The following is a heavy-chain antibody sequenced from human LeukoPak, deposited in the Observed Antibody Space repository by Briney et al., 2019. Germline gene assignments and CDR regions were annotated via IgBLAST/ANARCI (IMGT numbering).Heavy chain of an antibody. J-gene: IGHJ4*02. CDR2: ISGNSVST. CDR1: GFTFSSYG. D-gene: IGHD2-2*01. CDR3: AKDQVDCSSSSCYERGFDF. V-gene: IGHV3-23*01. Sequence: GGSLRLSCAASGFTFSSYGMSWVRQAPGKGLEWVSAISGNSVSTYYADSVKGRFTISRDNSKNTLYLQMNSLRAEDTAVYYCAKDQVDCSSSSCYERGFDFWGQGTLVTVSS.